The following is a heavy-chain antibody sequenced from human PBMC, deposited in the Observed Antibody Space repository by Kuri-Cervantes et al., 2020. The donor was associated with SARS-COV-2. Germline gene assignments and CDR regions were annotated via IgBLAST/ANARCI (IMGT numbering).Heavy chain of an antibody. CDR2: IYYSGNS. Sequence: ESLKISCTVSGGAISSYYWSWVRQPPGKALEWIGYIYYSGNSNYNPSLRSRVTISVDTSKNQFSLKLSSVTAADTAVYYCVRGRIPTNFYGMDVWGQGTTVTVSS. J-gene: IGHJ6*02. V-gene: IGHV4-59*01. D-gene: IGHD2-15*01. CDR3: VRGRIPTNFYGMDV. CDR1: GGAISSYY.